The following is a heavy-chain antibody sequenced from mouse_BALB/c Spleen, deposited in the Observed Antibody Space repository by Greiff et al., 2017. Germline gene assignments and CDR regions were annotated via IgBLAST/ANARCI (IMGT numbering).Heavy chain of an antibody. CDR3: ARNWGTTDGFAY. CDR2: IWSGGST. Sequence: VKLVESGPGLVQPSQSLSITCTVSGFSLTSYGVHWVRQSPGKGLEWLGVIWSGGSTDYNAAFISRLSISKDNSKSQVFFKMNSLQANDTAIYYCARNWGTTDGFAYWGQGTLVTVSA. J-gene: IGHJ3*01. CDR1: GFSLTSYG. V-gene: IGHV2-2*02. D-gene: IGHD1-1*01.